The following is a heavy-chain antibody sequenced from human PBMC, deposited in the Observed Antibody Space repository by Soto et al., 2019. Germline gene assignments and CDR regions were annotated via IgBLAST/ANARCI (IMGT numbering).Heavy chain of an antibody. CDR3: ARAVYGDYDGYYYGMDV. Sequence: GGSLRLSCAASGFTFSSYAMHWVRQAPGKGLEWVAVISYDGSNKYYADSVKGRFTISRDNSKNTLYLQMNSLRAEDTAVYYCARAVYGDYDGYYYGMDVWGQGTTVTVSS. J-gene: IGHJ6*02. D-gene: IGHD4-17*01. CDR1: GFTFSSYA. CDR2: ISYDGSNK. V-gene: IGHV3-30-3*01.